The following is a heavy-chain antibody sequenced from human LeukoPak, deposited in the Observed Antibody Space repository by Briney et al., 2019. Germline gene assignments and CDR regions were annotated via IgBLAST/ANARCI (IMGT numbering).Heavy chain of an antibody. D-gene: IGHD3-10*01. Sequence: GESLKISCKGSGYSFTDYWNTWVRHMPGKGLEWMGTIDPSDSYTKYSPSFQGHVTISADKSISTAYLQWSSLKASDTAMYYCATSAMLRDTDRFDIWGQGTMLTASS. J-gene: IGHJ3*02. V-gene: IGHV5-10-1*01. CDR2: IDPSDSYT. CDR1: GYSFTDYW. CDR3: ATSAMLRDTDRFDI.